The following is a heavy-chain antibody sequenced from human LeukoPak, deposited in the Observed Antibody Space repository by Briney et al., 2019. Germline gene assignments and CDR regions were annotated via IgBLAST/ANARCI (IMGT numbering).Heavy chain of an antibody. J-gene: IGHJ3*02. CDR1: GYTFTSYG. CDR2: ISAYNGNT. V-gene: IGHV1-18*01. D-gene: IGHD3-22*01. CDR3: ARRTYYYDSSGYSEGAFDI. Sequence: ASVKVSCKASGYTFTSYGISWVRQAPGQGLEWMGWISAYNGNTNYAQKLQGRVTLTTDTSTSTAYMELRSLRSDDTAVYYCARRTYYYDSSGYSEGAFDIWGQGTMVTVSS.